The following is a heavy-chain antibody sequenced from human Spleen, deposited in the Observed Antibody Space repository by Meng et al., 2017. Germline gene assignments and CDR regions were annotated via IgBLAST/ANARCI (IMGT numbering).Heavy chain of an antibody. V-gene: IGHV4-59*12. D-gene: IGHD3-10*01. CDR1: GGSISSYY. CDR3: ARDPYGSAPIYYFNN. CDR2: IYYTGST. Sequence: SETLSLTCTVSGGSISSYYWSWIRQPPGKGLEWIGNIYYTGSTYYNPSLKSRVTMSLDTSKNQFSLKLSSVTAADTAVYYCARDPYGSAPIYYFNNWGQGTLVTVSS. J-gene: IGHJ4*02.